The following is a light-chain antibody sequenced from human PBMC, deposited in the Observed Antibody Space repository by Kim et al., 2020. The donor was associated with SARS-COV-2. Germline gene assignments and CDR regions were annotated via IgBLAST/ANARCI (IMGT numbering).Light chain of an antibody. CDR1: SSNIGFSP. CDR3: ATWDDTLSGRV. V-gene: IGLV1-44*01. CDR2: GND. Sequence: QSVLTQPPSVSATPGQRVTISCSGSSSNIGFSPVSWYQHLPGTAPKLLSYGNDQRPSGVPDRFSGSKSGTSASLAISGLQSRDEGDYYCATWDDTLSGRVFGGETHLTVL. J-gene: IGLJ3*02.